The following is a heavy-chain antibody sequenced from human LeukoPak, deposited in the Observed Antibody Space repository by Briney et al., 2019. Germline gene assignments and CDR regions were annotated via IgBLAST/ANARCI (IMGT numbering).Heavy chain of an antibody. J-gene: IGHJ4*02. CDR3: ARDKAAGNDY. CDR2: ISSSSSYI. D-gene: IGHD6-13*01. CDR1: GFTFSSYA. Sequence: GGSLRLSCAASGFTFSSYAMSWVRQAPGKGLEWVSSISSSSSYIYYADSVKGRFTISRDNAKNSLYLQMNSLRAEDTAVYYCARDKAAGNDYWGQGTLVTVSS. V-gene: IGHV3-21*01.